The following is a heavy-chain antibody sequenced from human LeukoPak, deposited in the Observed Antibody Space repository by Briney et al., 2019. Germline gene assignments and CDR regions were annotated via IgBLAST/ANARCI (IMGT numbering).Heavy chain of an antibody. V-gene: IGHV4-61*09. J-gene: IGHJ6*03. CDR1: GGPITSGTSY. CDR3: ARGGDFSVVPPDLPGTSYHYYRDV. CDR2: MYTTGSN. Sequence: SETLSLTCTVPGGPITSGTSYWGWIRQPAGKGLEWLGHMYTTGSNENNPSLKTRATISIDTPKNRFSLNLRSGAAAATPEYFCARGGDFSVVPPDLPGTSYHYYRDVWAKGTAVTVSS. D-gene: IGHD2-2*01.